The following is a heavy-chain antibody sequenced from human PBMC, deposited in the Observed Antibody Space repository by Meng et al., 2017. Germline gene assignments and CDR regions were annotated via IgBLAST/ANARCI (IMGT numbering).Heavy chain of an antibody. V-gene: IGHV4-4*03. CDR2: IYHGGNT. J-gene: IGHJ4*02. CDR1: GGSISSVDW. Sequence: QVQLQESGPGLVKPLGTLSLTCVVSGGSISSVDWWSWGRQPPGKGLEWIGDIYHGGNTNYNPSLKSRVTISIDKSKNQFSLKLSSVTAADTAVYYCASWIYSCGWQWGQGTLVTVSS. CDR3: ASWIYSCGWQ. D-gene: IGHD6-19*01.